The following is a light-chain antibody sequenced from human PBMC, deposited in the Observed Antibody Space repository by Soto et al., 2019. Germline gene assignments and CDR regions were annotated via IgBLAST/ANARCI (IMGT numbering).Light chain of an antibody. CDR1: SSDVGSYDL. V-gene: IGLV2-23*01. Sequence: QLVLTQPASVSGSPGQSITISCTGTSSDVGSYDLVSWYQHHPGKAPKLIIYEGSERPSGVSKRFSGSKSGNTASLRISGLQAEDEADYYCCSYAGSTTYVFGAGTKLTVL. J-gene: IGLJ1*01. CDR2: EGS. CDR3: CSYAGSTTYV.